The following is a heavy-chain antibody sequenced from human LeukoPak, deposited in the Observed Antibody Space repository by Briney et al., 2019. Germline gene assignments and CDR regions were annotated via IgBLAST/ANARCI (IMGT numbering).Heavy chain of an antibody. CDR1: GITFSSYA. CDR2: ISGSGGGST. D-gene: IGHD2-2*02. J-gene: IGHJ4*02. V-gene: IGHV3-23*01. Sequence: GGSLRLSCAASGITFSSYAMSWVRQAPGKGLEWVSSISGSGGGSTYYADSVKGRFTISRDNSKNSLYLQMNSLRGEDTAVYYCASLGCSSTSCYNYWGQGTLVTVSS. CDR3: ASLGCSSTSCYNY.